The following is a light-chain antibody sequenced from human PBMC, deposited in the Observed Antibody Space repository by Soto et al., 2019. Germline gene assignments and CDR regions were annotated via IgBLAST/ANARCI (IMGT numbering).Light chain of an antibody. Sequence: QSALTQPPSASGSPGQSVTISCTGTSSDVGGYNFVSWYQQHPGKAPKLMTYEVNKRPSGVPDRFSGSKSGNTASLTVSGLQAEDEADYYCSSYAGGHAVFGGGTKLTGL. CDR3: SSYAGGHAV. V-gene: IGLV2-8*01. J-gene: IGLJ3*02. CDR2: EVN. CDR1: SSDVGGYNF.